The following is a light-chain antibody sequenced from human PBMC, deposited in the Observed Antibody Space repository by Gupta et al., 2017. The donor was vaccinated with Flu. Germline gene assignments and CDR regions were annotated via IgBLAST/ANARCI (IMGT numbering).Light chain of an antibody. CDR2: DAS. CDR1: QDISNH. Sequence: DIQLTQSPSSLSASVGDRVTIACQASQDISNHLNWYQQKPGKAPKLLIYDASNLETGVPSRFSGSGSGTDFTFTISSLHPEDIATYYCQQYDNLPITFGPGTKVDIK. CDR3: QQYDNLPIT. V-gene: IGKV1-33*01. J-gene: IGKJ3*01.